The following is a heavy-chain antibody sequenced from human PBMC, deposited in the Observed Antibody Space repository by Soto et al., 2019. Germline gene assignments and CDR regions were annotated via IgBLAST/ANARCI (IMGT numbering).Heavy chain of an antibody. V-gene: IGHV3-33*01. D-gene: IGHD3-16*02. Sequence: PGGSLRLSCAASGFTLSSYSMHWVRQAPGKGLEWVALIWYDGSKQYYVDYVKGRFTISRDNSKNTLSLQMNSLRAEDTAVYYWARGPTRIFGGVVVHYYFDYWGQGTLVTSPQ. CDR3: ARGPTRIFGGVVVHYYFDY. CDR1: GFTLSSYS. J-gene: IGHJ4*01. CDR2: IWYDGSKQ.